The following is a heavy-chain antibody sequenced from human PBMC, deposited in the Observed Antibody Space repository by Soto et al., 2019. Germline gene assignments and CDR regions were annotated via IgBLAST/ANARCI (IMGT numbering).Heavy chain of an antibody. Sequence: EAQLVESGGGLVQPGRSLRLYCAASGFTFDNYAMHWVRQGPGKGLEWVSGINWNSVTFDYADPVKGRFTISRDNAKNSLYLQMDSLRPEDTAFYYCARDHDEDFGYDLDYFDFWGRGTLVTVSS. CDR1: GFTFDNYA. J-gene: IGHJ4*02. CDR3: ARDHDEDFGYDLDYFDF. CDR2: INWNSVTF. D-gene: IGHD5-12*01. V-gene: IGHV3-9*01.